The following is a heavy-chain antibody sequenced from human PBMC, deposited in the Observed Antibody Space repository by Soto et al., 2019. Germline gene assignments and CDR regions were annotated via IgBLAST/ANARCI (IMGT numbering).Heavy chain of an antibody. CDR3: ARSTMVRGIFPFLDY. Sequence: SETLSLTCTVSGGSISSYYWSWIRQPPGKGLEWIGYIYYSGSTNYNPSLKSRVTISVDTSKNQFSLKLSSVTAADTAVYYCARSTMVRGIFPFLDYWGQGTLVTVSS. CDR1: GGSISSYY. J-gene: IGHJ4*02. V-gene: IGHV4-59*08. CDR2: IYYSGST. D-gene: IGHD3-10*01.